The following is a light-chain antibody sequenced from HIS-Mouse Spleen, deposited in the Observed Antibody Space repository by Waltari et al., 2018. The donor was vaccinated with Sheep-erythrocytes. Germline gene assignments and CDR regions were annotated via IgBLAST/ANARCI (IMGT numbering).Light chain of an antibody. J-gene: IGLJ2*01. CDR3: QAWDSSTAWNVV. CDR1: KLGDKS. V-gene: IGLV3-1*01. CDR2: HGG. Sequence: SYELTQPPSVSVSPGQTASITCSGDKLGDKSACWYQQKPGQPPVLGNYHGGKRTSGIPGLVSCTNSGNTATLTISGTQAMDEADYYCQAWDSSTAWNVVFGGGTKLTVL.